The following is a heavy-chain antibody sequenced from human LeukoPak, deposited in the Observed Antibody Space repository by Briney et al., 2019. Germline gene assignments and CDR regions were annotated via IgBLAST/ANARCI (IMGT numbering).Heavy chain of an antibody. CDR2: IKQDGSEK. CDR1: GFTFSSYW. CDR3: AREGSSGWYPHDAFDI. D-gene: IGHD6-19*01. V-gene: IGHV3-7*01. J-gene: IGHJ3*02. Sequence: PGGSLRLSCAASGFTFSSYWMSWVRQAPGKGLEWVANIKQDGSEKYYVDSVKGRFTIPRDNAKNSLYLQMNSLRAEDTAVYYCAREGSSGWYPHDAFDIWGQGTMVTVSS.